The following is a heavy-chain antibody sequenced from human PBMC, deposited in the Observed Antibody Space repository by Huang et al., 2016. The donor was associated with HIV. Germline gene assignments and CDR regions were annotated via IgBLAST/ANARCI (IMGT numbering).Heavy chain of an antibody. V-gene: IGHV4-34*01. Sequence: QVRLHQWGTGLVRPSETLSLTCAVYGGPLSGHYWSWVRLPPVGSLELLGEVNHRGSTNYNPSLNSRLSMFIDTSKKQFSLKLGSVTAADTALYYCARSLMGEDPFDIWGQGTLITVSS. CDR3: ARSLMGEDPFDI. CDR2: VNHRGST. CDR1: GGPLSGHY. J-gene: IGHJ3*02. D-gene: IGHD3-16*01.